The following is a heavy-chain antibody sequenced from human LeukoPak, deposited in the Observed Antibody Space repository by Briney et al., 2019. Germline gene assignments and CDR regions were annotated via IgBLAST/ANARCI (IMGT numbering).Heavy chain of an antibody. Sequence: SETLSLTCAVYGGSFSGYYWSWIRQPPGKGLEWIGEINHSGSTNYNPSLKSRVTISVDTSKNQFSLKLSSVTAADTAVYYCARGKRHYDYVWGSYRRGAFDIWGQGTMVTVSS. CDR2: INHSGST. CDR3: ARGKRHYDYVWGSYRRGAFDI. V-gene: IGHV4-34*01. J-gene: IGHJ3*02. D-gene: IGHD3-16*02. CDR1: GGSFSGYY.